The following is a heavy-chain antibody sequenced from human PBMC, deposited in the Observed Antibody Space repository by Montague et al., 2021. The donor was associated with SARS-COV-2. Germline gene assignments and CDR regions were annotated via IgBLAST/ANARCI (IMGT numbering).Heavy chain of an antibody. V-gene: IGHV4-59*08. CDR2: IYYSGST. CDR3: ARLGLQLLGGHYFDY. CDR1: GGSISSCY. D-gene: IGHD5-24*01. Sequence: SETLSLTCTVSGGSISSCYWSWIRQPPGKGLEWIGYIYYSGSTNCNPSLKSRVTTSVDTSKNQFSLKLSSVTAADTAVYYCARLGLQLLGGHYFDYWGQGTLVTVSS. J-gene: IGHJ4*02.